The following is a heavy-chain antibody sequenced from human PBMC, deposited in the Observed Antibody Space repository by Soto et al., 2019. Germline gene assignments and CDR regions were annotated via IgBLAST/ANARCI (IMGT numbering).Heavy chain of an antibody. J-gene: IGHJ4*02. Sequence: SETLSLTCAVYGGSFANYYWNWIRQPPGKGLEWIGEINYSGSTDYNPSLESRVTISVDTSKNQSSLNLSCVTAADTAIYYCARVGGYTSGWYLDYFDYWGQGTVVTVSS. D-gene: IGHD6-19*01. V-gene: IGHV4-34*01. CDR1: GGSFANYY. CDR2: INYSGST. CDR3: ARVGGYTSGWYLDYFDY.